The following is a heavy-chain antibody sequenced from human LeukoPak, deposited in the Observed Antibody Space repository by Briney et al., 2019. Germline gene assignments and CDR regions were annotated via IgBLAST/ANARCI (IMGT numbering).Heavy chain of an antibody. CDR2: ISYDGSNK. D-gene: IGHD3-3*01. Sequence: GGSLRLSCAASGFTFSSYGMHWVRQAPGKGLEWVAVISYDGSNKYYADSVKGRFTISRDNSKNTLYLQMNSLRAEDTAVYYCARAHHRDFWSGCGFDYWGQGTLVTVSS. CDR1: GFTFSSYG. V-gene: IGHV3-30*03. CDR3: ARAHHRDFWSGCGFDY. J-gene: IGHJ4*02.